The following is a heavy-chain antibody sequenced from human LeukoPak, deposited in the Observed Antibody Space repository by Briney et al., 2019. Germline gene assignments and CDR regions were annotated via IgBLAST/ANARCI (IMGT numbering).Heavy chain of an antibody. CDR2: IKQDGSEK. V-gene: IGHV3-7*01. D-gene: IGHD3-22*01. Sequence: GGSLRLSCGASGFTFSDFWMTWVRQAPGKGLEWVANIKQDGSEKYYVDSVKGRFTVSRDNANNSLFLQMNSLRGDDAAVYYCAREPLDTSGYYYGTLDYWGQGTLVTVSS. J-gene: IGHJ4*02. CDR3: AREPLDTSGYYYGTLDY. CDR1: GFTFSDFW.